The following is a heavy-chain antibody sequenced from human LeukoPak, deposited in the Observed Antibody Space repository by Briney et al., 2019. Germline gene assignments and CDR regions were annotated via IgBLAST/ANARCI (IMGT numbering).Heavy chain of an antibody. D-gene: IGHD5-12*01. J-gene: IGHJ4*02. CDR1: GGSISSGDYY. CDR2: IYYSGST. Sequence: PSQTLSLTCTVSGGSISSGDYYWSWIRQPPGKGPEWIGYIYYSGSTYYNPSLKSRVTISVDTFKDQFSLKLSSVTAADTAVYYCASVYSGYDLVTFDYWGQGTLVTVSS. V-gene: IGHV4-30-4*01. CDR3: ASVYSGYDLVTFDY.